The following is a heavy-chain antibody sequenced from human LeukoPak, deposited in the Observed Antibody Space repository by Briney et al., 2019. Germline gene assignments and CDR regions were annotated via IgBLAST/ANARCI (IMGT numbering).Heavy chain of an antibody. CDR1: GYTFTSYD. CDR3: ASGSYPKDFDY. V-gene: IGHV1-8*01. CDR2: MNPNSGNT. D-gene: IGHD1-26*01. J-gene: IGHJ4*02. Sequence: ASVKVSCKASGYTFTSYDINWVRQATGQGLEWMGWMNPNSGNTGYAQKFQGRVTMTEDTSTDTAYMELSSLRSEDTAVYYCASGSYPKDFDYWGQGTLVTVSS.